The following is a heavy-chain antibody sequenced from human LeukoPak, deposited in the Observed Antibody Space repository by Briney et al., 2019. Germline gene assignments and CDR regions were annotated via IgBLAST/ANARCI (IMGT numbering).Heavy chain of an antibody. J-gene: IGHJ4*02. CDR1: GGSISSSSYY. CDR3: AGGRGRDGDNLVS. Sequence: SETLSLTCTVSGGSISSSSYYWGWIRQPPGKGLEWIGSIYYSGSTYYNPSLKSRVTISVDTSKNQVSLKLSSVTAADTAVYYCAGGRGRDGDNLVSWSQGTLVTVSS. CDR2: IYYSGST. D-gene: IGHD5-24*01. V-gene: IGHV4-39*07.